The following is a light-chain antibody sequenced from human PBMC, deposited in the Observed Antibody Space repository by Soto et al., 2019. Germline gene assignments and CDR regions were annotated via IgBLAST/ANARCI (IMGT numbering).Light chain of an antibody. J-gene: IGLJ2*01. CDR3: QSYDSSLSAYVV. CDR2: GNN. V-gene: IGLV1-40*01. CDR1: SSNIGAGYD. Sequence: QSVLTQPPSVSGAPGQRVTISCTGSSSNIGAGYDVHWYQQLPGTAPKLLIYGNNNRPSGVPDRFSRSKSGSSASLAIAGLQAEDEADYYCQSYDSSLSAYVVFGGGTKVTVL.